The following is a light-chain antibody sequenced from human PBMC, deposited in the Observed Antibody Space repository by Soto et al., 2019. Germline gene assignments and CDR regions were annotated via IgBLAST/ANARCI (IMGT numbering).Light chain of an antibody. CDR1: QSISSW. CDR3: QQSYSTPIS. V-gene: IGKV1-5*01. J-gene: IGKJ5*01. Sequence: DIKMSQSPATLSASVGDRVTITCRASQSISSWLAWYQQKPGKAPKLLIYDASSLESGVPSRFSGSGSGTEFTLTISSLQPDDFATYYCQQSYSTPISFGQGTRLAI. CDR2: DAS.